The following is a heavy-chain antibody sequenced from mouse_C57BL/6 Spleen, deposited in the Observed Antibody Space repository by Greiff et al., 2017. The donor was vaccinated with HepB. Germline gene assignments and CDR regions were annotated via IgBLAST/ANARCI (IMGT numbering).Heavy chain of an antibody. CDR1: GYTFTSYW. J-gene: IGHJ2*01. Sequence: QVQLQQPGAELVRPGSSVKLSCKASGYTFTSYWMHWVKQRPIQGLEWIGNIDPSDSETHYNQKFKDKATLTVDKSSSTAYMQLSSLTSEGSAVYYCARDHEGYFDDWGQGTTLTVSS. V-gene: IGHV1-52*01. CDR3: ARDHEGYFDD. CDR2: IDPSDSET.